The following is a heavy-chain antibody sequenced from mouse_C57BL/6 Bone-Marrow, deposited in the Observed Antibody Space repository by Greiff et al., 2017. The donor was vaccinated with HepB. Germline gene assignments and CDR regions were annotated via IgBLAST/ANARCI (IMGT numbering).Heavy chain of an antibody. Sequence: VQLQQSGTVLARPGASVKMSCKTSGYTFTSYWMHWVKQRPGQGLEWIGAIYPGNSDTSYNQKFKGKAKLTAVTSASTAYMELSSLTNEDSAVYYCTRRRPYGSSFYAMDYWGQGTSVTVSS. CDR3: TRRRPYGSSFYAMDY. V-gene: IGHV1-5*01. J-gene: IGHJ4*01. CDR2: IYPGNSDT. CDR1: GYTFTSYW. D-gene: IGHD1-1*01.